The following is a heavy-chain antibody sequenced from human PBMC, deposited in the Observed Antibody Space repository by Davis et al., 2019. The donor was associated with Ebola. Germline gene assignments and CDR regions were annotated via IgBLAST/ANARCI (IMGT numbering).Heavy chain of an antibody. V-gene: IGHV3-33*06. J-gene: IGHJ6*02. Sequence: GGSLRLSCAASGFAFGTYGMQWVRQAPGKGLEGVAIIWSGGSDQYYADSVKGRFTISRDNSKNTLYLQMSSLRAGDTAVYYCAKHTGSVALYVMDVWGQGTTVTVSS. CDR2: IWSGGSDQ. D-gene: IGHD6-19*01. CDR3: AKHTGSVALYVMDV. CDR1: GFAFGTYG.